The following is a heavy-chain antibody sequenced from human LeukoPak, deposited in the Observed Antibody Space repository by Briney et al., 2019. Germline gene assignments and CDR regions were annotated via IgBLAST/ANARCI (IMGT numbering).Heavy chain of an antibody. CDR2: INPSDSDT. CDR1: GYFFTSYW. Sequence: GESLKISCKASGYFFTSYWIGWVRQMPGKGLEWMGIINPSDSDTRYSPSFQGQVTISADKSISTVYLQWSSLKASDTAKYYCAKGYSRVDYWVQGTLVTVSS. J-gene: IGHJ4*02. CDR3: AKGYSRVDY. D-gene: IGHD5-12*01. V-gene: IGHV5-51*01.